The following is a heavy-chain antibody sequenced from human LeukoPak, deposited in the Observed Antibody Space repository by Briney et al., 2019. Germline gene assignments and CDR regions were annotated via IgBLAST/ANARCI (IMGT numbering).Heavy chain of an antibody. CDR1: GFTFSDYY. V-gene: IGHV3-11*05. D-gene: IGHD3-10*01. CDR3: ARAMVRGVNGFDI. J-gene: IGHJ3*02. CDR2: ISSSSSYT. Sequence: PGGSLRPSCAASGFTFSDYYMSWIRQAPEKGLEWVSYISSSSSYTNYADSVKGRFTISRDNAKNSLFLQMNSLRAEDTAVYYCARAMVRGVNGFDIWGQGTMVTVSS.